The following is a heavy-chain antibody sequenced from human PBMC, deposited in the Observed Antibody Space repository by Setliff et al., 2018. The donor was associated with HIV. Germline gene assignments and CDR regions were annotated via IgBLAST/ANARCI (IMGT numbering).Heavy chain of an antibody. J-gene: IGHJ4*02. V-gene: IGHV4-34*01. CDR1: GGSVSNYY. Sequence: SETLSLTCTVSGGSVSNYYWTWIRQPPGKGLEWIGEINHSGSTNYNPSLKSRVTISVDTSKNQFSLRLSSVTAADTAMYYCVRDDYGYNGKGFDYWGPGTLVTVSS. CDR3: VRDDYGYNGKGFDY. D-gene: IGHD4-17*01. CDR2: INHSGST.